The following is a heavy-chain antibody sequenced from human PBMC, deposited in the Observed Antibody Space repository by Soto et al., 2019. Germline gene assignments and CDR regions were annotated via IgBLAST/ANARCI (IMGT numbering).Heavy chain of an antibody. CDR2: ISSSSSYT. Sequence: QVPLVESGGGLVKPGGSLRLSCAASGFTFSDYYMSWIRQAPGKGLEWVSYISSSSSYTNYADSVKGRFTISRDNAKNSLYLQMNSLRAEDTAVYYCARDGRRGYSGYDYAYYYGMDVWGQGTTVTVSS. CDR1: GFTFSDYY. CDR3: ARDGRRGYSGYDYAYYYGMDV. J-gene: IGHJ6*02. D-gene: IGHD5-12*01. V-gene: IGHV3-11*06.